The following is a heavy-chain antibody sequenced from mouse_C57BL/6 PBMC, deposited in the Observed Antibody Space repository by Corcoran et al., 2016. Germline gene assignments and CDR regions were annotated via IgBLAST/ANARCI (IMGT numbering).Heavy chain of an antibody. CDR2: INTYSGVP. CDR3: ARSGNIDY. V-gene: IGHV9-3*01. J-gene: IGHJ2*01. CDR1: GYTFTTYG. D-gene: IGHD2-1*01. Sequence: QIQLVQSGPELKKPGETVKISCKASGYTFTTYGMSWVKQAPGKGLKWMGWINTYSGVPTYADDFKGRFAFSLETSASTAYLQINNLKNEDTATYFCARSGNIDYWGQGTTLTVSS.